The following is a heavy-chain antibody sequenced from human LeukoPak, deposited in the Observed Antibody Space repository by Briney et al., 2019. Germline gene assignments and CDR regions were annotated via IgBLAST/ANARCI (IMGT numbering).Heavy chain of an antibody. CDR2: IIPIFGTA. CDR3: ARVTGYMVEDYFDS. CDR1: GGTFSSYA. V-gene: IGHV1-69*06. Sequence: SVKVSCKASGGTFSSYAISWVRQAPGQGLEWMGGIIPIFGTANYAQKFRGRVTITADKSTRTAYMELSSLRSEDTAVYYCARVTGYMVEDYFDSWGQGTLVTVSS. J-gene: IGHJ4*02. D-gene: IGHD6-13*01.